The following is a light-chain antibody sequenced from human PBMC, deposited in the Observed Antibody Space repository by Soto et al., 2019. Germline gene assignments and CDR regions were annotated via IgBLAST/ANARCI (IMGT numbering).Light chain of an antibody. Sequence: EIVLTQSPATLSLSPGDRATLSCRASQSVSSYLAWYQQKPGQAPRLLFYAAANRATGIPARFSGSGSGTDFPLPISSLEPEDLAVYYCQQRSNWPLAFGGWTKVEIK. CDR2: AAA. CDR1: QSVSSY. V-gene: IGKV3-11*01. CDR3: QQRSNWPLA. J-gene: IGKJ4*01.